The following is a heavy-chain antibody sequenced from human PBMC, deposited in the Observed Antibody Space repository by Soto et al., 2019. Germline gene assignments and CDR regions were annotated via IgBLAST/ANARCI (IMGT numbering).Heavy chain of an antibody. CDR1: GGSFSGYY. Sequence: SETLSLTCAVYGGSFSGYYWSWIRQPPGKGLEWIGSIYYSGSTYYNPSLKSRVTISVDTSKNQFSLKLSSVTAADTAVYYCAITMTLYYGMDVWGQGTTVTVSS. CDR2: IYYSGST. D-gene: IGHD3-22*01. V-gene: IGHV4-34*01. J-gene: IGHJ6*02. CDR3: AITMTLYYGMDV.